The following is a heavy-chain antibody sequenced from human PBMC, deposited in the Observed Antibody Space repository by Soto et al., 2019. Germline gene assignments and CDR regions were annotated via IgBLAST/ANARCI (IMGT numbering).Heavy chain of an antibody. Sequence: DVQLVESGGALVKPGGSLRLSCEASGITLSNSWMSWVRQAPGGGLEWVARILSVSDGERTDYAAPVRGRFSISRDDSKNKLHLEMNTLKTEDTGVYYCNTYDYIRGSDSYRWAYWGQGTPVTVSS. J-gene: IGHJ4*02. V-gene: IGHV3-15*02. CDR3: NTYDYIRGSDSYRWAY. D-gene: IGHD3-16*02. CDR2: ILSVSDGERT. CDR1: GITLSNSW.